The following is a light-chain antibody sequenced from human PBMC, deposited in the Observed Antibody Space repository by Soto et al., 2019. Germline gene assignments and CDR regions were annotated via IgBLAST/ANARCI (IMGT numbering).Light chain of an antibody. Sequence: EIVLTQSPGTLSLSPGERATLSCRASQSVSSSYLAWYQQKPGQAPRLLIYDASTRATGIPDRFSGSVSGTDFTLTISRLEPEHIAVYYCQQYGGSPWTFGQGTKVEI. CDR1: QSVSSSY. V-gene: IGKV3-20*01. CDR3: QQYGGSPWT. J-gene: IGKJ1*01. CDR2: DAS.